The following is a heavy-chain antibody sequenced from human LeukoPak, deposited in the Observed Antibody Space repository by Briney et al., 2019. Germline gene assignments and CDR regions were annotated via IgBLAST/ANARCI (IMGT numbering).Heavy chain of an antibody. CDR3: ARDYWWNYDY. CDR1: GFTFSDYA. V-gene: IGHV3-30-3*01. J-gene: IGHJ4*02. D-gene: IGHD1-7*01. Sequence: GGSLRLSCEASGFTFSDYAMHWVRQAPGKGLEWVAVISIDGSDKYYPGSVRGRFTISRDNSKNTIYLQMDSLRAEDTAIYYCARDYWWNYDYWGQGTLVTVSS. CDR2: ISIDGSDK.